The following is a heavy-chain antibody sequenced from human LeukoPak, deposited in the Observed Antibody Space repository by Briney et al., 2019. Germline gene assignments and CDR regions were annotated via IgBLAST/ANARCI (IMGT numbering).Heavy chain of an antibody. CDR1: GFTFSNYA. CDR3: EKDTTSRGWLHHFHY. Sequence: GGSLRLSCAASGFTFSNYAMRWVRQAPGKGLEWVSGISGSGDSTYYADSVKGRFTISRDNSKNTLYLQMNSLRAEDTALYYCEKDTTSRGWLHHFHYWGQGTVLSVSS. V-gene: IGHV3-23*01. J-gene: IGHJ4*02. D-gene: IGHD5-24*01. CDR2: ISGSGDST.